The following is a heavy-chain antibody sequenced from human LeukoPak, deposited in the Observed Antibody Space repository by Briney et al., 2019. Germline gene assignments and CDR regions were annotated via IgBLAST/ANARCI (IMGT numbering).Heavy chain of an antibody. J-gene: IGHJ3*02. D-gene: IGHD6-19*01. Sequence: GGSLRLSCVASGFTFSTSWMNWVRQAPGKGLEWVANIKEDGSVKNYVDSVKGRFTISKDNADNSLYLQINSLRAEDTAVYYCARQWGWFSSGWSLDTLDTWGQGTMVTVSS. CDR3: ARQWGWFSSGWSLDTLDT. CDR1: GFTFSTSW. V-gene: IGHV3-7*01. CDR2: IKEDGSVK.